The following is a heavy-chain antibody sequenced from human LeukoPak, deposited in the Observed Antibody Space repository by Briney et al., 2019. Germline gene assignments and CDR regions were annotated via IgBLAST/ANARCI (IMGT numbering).Heavy chain of an antibody. V-gene: IGHV3-21*01. CDR2: ISSSSSYI. CDR3: ARERCSSTSCFFDY. CDR1: GFTLSSYS. Sequence: GGSLRLSCAASGFTLSSYSMNWVRQAPGKGLEWVSSISSSSSYIYYADSVKGRFTISRDNAKNSLYLQMNSLRAEDTAVYYCARERCSSTSCFFDYWGQGTLVTVSS. D-gene: IGHD2-2*01. J-gene: IGHJ4*02.